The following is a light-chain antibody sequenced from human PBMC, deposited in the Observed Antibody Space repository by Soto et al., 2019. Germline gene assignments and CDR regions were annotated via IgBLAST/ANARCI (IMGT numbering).Light chain of an antibody. CDR3: QQYNNWPWT. J-gene: IGKJ1*01. CDR1: QSVSSSY. CDR2: GAS. V-gene: IGKV3-20*01. Sequence: EIVLMQSPCTLSLSPGERATLYCRVSQSVSSSYLAWYQQKPGQAPRLLIYGASSRATGIPDRFSGSGSGTEFTLTISSLQSEDFAVYYCQQYNNWPWTFGQGTKVDI.